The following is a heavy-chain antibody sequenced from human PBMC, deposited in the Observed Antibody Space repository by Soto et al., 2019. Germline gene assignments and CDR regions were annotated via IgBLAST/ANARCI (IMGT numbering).Heavy chain of an antibody. CDR1: GGSISSSSYY. V-gene: IGHV4-39*01. D-gene: IGHD3-9*01. J-gene: IGHJ5*02. CDR3: ARQYDILTGYYMDPLLSNWFDP. CDR2: IYYSGST. Sequence: SETLSLTCTVSGGSISSSSYYWGWIRQPPGKGLEWIGSIYYSGSTYYNPSLKSRVTISVDTSKNQFSLKLSSVTAADTAVYYCARQYDILTGYYMDPLLSNWFDPWGQGTLVTVSS.